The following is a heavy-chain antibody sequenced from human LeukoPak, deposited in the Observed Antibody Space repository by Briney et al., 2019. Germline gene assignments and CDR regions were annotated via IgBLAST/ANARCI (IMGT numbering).Heavy chain of an antibody. CDR2: VSGSGGST. Sequence: PGGSLRLSCAASGFTFSSYAMTWVRQATGKGLEWVSTVSGSGGSTYYADSVKGRFTISRDNSKNTLYLQMNSLRAEDTAVYYCATDYYDSSGYYDRYDYWGQGTLVTVSS. CDR3: ATDYYDSSGYYDRYDY. D-gene: IGHD3-22*01. J-gene: IGHJ4*02. CDR1: GFTFSSYA. V-gene: IGHV3-23*01.